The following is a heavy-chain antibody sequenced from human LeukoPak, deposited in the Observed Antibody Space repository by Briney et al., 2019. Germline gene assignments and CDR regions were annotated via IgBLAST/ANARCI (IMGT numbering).Heavy chain of an antibody. CDR3: ARDYGSGGSCYPYFDY. D-gene: IGHD2-15*01. Sequence: PGGSLRLSCAASGFTFSSYSMNWVRQAPGKGLEWVSSISSSSSYIYYADSVKGRLTISRDNAKDSLYLEMNSLRAEDTTVYYCARDYGSGGSCYPYFDYWGQGTLVTVSS. V-gene: IGHV3-21*01. CDR1: GFTFSSYS. J-gene: IGHJ4*02. CDR2: ISSSSSYI.